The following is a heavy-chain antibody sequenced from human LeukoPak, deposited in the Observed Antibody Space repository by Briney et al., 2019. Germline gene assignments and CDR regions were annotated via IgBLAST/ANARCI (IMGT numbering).Heavy chain of an antibody. V-gene: IGHV1-69*06. Sequence: SVKVSCKASGGTFSSYAISWVRQAPGQGLEWMGGIIPIFGTANYAQKFRGRVTITADKSTSTAYMELSSLRSEDTAVYYCARDARRGYSGYDLDYWGQGTLVTVSS. D-gene: IGHD5-12*01. J-gene: IGHJ4*02. CDR1: GGTFSSYA. CDR3: ARDARRGYSGYDLDY. CDR2: IIPIFGTA.